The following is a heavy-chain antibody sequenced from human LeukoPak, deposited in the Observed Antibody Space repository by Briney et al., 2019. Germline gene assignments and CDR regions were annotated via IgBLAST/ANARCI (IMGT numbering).Heavy chain of an antibody. CDR3: ARVYSGSFSPFDY. CDR1: GFTFSSYD. Sequence: GGSLRLSCAASGFTFSSYDMHWVRQATGKGLEWVSAIGTAGDTYYPGSVKGRFTISRDNSKNSLYLQMNSLRAEDTALYYCARVYSGSFSPFDYWGQGTLVTVSS. V-gene: IGHV3-13*01. J-gene: IGHJ4*02. CDR2: IGTAGDT. D-gene: IGHD1-26*01.